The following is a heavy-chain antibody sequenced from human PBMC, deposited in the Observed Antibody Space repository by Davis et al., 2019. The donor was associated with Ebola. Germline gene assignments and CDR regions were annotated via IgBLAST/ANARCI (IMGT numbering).Heavy chain of an antibody. J-gene: IGHJ4*02. CDR3: AGGDFWSGQFDF. V-gene: IGHV3-30*03. CDR2: ISYDGSNK. Sequence: GESLKISCAASGFTFSSYGMHWVRQAPGKGLEWVAVISYDGSNKYYADSVKGRFTVSRDNSKNTVYLQMNSLRGDDTAVYYCAGGDFWSGQFDFWGQGTLVTVSS. CDR1: GFTFSSYG. D-gene: IGHD3-3*01.